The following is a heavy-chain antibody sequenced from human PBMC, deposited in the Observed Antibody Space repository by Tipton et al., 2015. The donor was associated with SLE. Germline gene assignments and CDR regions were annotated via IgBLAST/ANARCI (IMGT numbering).Heavy chain of an antibody. Sequence: TLSLTCTVSALSISISYWAWIRQPPGKGLEWIWYISYSGSTNYNPSLRSRVTISVDTSKNQFSLKVSSVTSADSAVYYCARLGIATDYNFDSWGQGTLVAVSS. CDR3: ARLGIATDYNFDS. J-gene: IGHJ4*02. CDR1: ALSISISY. CDR2: ISYSGST. V-gene: IGHV4-59*01. D-gene: IGHD6-13*01.